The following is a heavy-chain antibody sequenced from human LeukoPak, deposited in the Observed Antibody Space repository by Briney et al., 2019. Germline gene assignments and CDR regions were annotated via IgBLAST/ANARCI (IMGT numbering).Heavy chain of an antibody. CDR3: ARVPRSYYYYYYMDV. J-gene: IGHJ6*03. V-gene: IGHV4-39*07. Sequence: SGTLSLTCAVSGGSISSSSYYWGWIRQPPGKGLEWIGSIYSSGSTYYNPSLRSRVTISVDTSKNQFSLKLSSVTAADTAVYYCARVPRSYYYYYYMDVWGKGATVAVSS. CDR1: GGSISSSSYY. CDR2: IYSSGST.